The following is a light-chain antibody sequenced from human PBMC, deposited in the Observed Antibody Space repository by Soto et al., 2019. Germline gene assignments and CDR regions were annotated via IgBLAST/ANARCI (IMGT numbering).Light chain of an antibody. CDR2: DAS. J-gene: IGKJ5*01. Sequence: AIQLTQSPYSLSASGGDRVTITCRASQGISSALAWYQQKPGKAPKLLIYDASSLESGVPSRFSGSGSGTDFTLTISSLQPEDFATYYCQQFNNYQGTFGQGTRLEIK. CDR3: QQFNNYQGT. CDR1: QGISSA. V-gene: IGKV1D-13*01.